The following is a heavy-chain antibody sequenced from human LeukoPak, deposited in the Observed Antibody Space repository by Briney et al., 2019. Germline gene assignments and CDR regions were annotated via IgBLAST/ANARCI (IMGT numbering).Heavy chain of an antibody. D-gene: IGHD1-26*01. V-gene: IGHV4-30-4*01. CDR3: ARAYPNSGSTYMGYAFDI. CDR2: IYYSGST. Sequence: SQTLSLTCTVSGGSISSGDYYWSWIRQPPGKGLEWIGYIYYSGSTYYNPSLKSRVTISVDTSKNQFSLKLSSVNAADTAVYYCARAYPNSGSTYMGYAFDIWGQGTMVTVSS. CDR1: GGSISSGDYY. J-gene: IGHJ3*02.